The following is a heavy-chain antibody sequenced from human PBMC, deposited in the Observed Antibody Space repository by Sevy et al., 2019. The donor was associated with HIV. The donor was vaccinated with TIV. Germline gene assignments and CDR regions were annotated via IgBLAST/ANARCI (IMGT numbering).Heavy chain of an antibody. V-gene: IGHV3-64*02. CDR3: ARGTQRGLPFYYYGMDV. CDR2: ISSNGGST. J-gene: IGHJ6*02. Sequence: GGSQRLSCAASGFTFSSYAMHWVRQAPGKGLEYVSAISSNGGSTYYADSVKGRFTISRDNSKNTLYLQMGSLRAEDMAVYYCARGTQRGLPFYYYGMDVWGQGTTVTVSS. D-gene: IGHD3-10*01. CDR1: GFTFSSYA.